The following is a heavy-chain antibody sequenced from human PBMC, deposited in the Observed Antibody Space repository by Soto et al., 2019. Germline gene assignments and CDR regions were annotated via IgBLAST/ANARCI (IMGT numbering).Heavy chain of an antibody. CDR1: GFTFSTYS. V-gene: IGHV3-48*02. D-gene: IGHD3-22*01. Sequence: SLRLSCAASGFTFSTYSMNFVRQAPGKGLEWVSYISESGSTIYYADSVKGRFTISRDNAMNSLYLQMNTLRDEDTAVYYCARDDRNYYDSTSYYDSPDYWGQGTLVTVSS. CDR3: ARDDRNYYDSTSYYDSPDY. J-gene: IGHJ4*02. CDR2: ISESGSTI.